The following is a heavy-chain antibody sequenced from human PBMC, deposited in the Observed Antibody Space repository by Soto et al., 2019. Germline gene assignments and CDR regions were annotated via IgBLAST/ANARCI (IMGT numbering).Heavy chain of an antibody. Sequence: PSETLSLTCAVYGGSFSGYYWSWIRQPPGEGLEWIGEINHSGSTNYNPSLKSRVTISIDTSKNQFSLKLSSVTAADTAVYYCARGPITTNPRFDPWGQGTLVTVSS. D-gene: IGHD3-22*01. CDR1: GGSFSGYY. CDR3: ARGPITTNPRFDP. CDR2: INHSGST. V-gene: IGHV4-34*01. J-gene: IGHJ5*02.